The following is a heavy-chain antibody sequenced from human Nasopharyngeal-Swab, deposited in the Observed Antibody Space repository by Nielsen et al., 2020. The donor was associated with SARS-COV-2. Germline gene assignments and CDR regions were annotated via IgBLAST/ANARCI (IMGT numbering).Heavy chain of an antibody. CDR3: ARDPGLEQPVNWFDP. J-gene: IGHJ5*02. V-gene: IGHV1-46*01. Sequence: ASVKVSCKASGYTFINYFIHWVRQAPGQGLEWMGVINPNSGSASYAQKFQGRVTMTRDTSTTTVYMDLNRLTSDDTAVYYCARDPGLEQPVNWFDPWGQGTLVTVSS. D-gene: IGHD6-6*01. CDR2: INPNSGSA. CDR1: GYTFINYF.